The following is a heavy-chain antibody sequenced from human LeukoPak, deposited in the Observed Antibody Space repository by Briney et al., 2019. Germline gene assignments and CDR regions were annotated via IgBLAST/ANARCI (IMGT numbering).Heavy chain of an antibody. D-gene: IGHD2-21*01. CDR3: ARAASRSYYYFDY. V-gene: IGHV3-21*01. J-gene: IGHJ4*02. Sequence: KPGGSLRLSCAASGFTFRDYSMNWVRQAPGKGLEWVSSISRNSGYIYDADSVKGRYTISRDNAKNSLYLQLNSLRAEDTAVYYCARAASRSYYYFDYWGQGALVTVSS. CDR1: GFTFRDYS. CDR2: ISRNSGYI.